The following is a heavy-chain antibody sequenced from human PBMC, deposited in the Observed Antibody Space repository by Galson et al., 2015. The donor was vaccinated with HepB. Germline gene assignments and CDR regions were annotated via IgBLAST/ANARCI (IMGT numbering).Heavy chain of an antibody. CDR2: ISYDGSNK. CDR3: ARGPLKLTGSDY. J-gene: IGHJ4*02. CDR1: GFTFSSYA. V-gene: IGHV3-30-3*01. Sequence: SLRLSCAASGFTFSSYAMHWVRQAPGKGLEWVAVISYDGSNKYYADSVKGRFTISRDNSKNTLYLQMNSLRAEDTAVYYCARGPLKLTGSDYWGQGTLVTVSS. D-gene: IGHD1-1*01.